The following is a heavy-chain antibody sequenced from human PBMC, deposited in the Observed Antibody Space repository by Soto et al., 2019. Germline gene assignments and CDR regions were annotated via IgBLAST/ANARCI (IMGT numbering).Heavy chain of an antibody. Sequence: QLQLQESGPGLVKPSETLSLTCTVSGGSISSSSYYWGWIRQPPGKGLEWIGSMYYSGSTYYNPSLKSRVTISVDTSKNQFSLKLSSVTAADTAVYYCARLDSSSWSLGPSAFDIWGQGTKVTVSS. V-gene: IGHV4-39*01. CDR2: MYYSGST. D-gene: IGHD6-13*01. CDR1: GGSISSSSYY. J-gene: IGHJ3*02. CDR3: ARLDSSSWSLGPSAFDI.